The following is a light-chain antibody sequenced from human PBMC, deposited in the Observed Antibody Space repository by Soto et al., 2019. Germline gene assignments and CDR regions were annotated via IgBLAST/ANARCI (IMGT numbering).Light chain of an antibody. Sequence: QSALTQPPSASGSPGQSVTISCTGTSSDVGDYKFVSWYQQHPGKPPKLLIYEVSRRPSGVPDRFSGSKSGNTASLTVSGLQAEDEADYYCSSYAGDSNVVFGGGTKVTVL. V-gene: IGLV2-8*01. CDR3: SSYAGDSNVV. J-gene: IGLJ2*01. CDR1: SSDVGDYKF. CDR2: EVS.